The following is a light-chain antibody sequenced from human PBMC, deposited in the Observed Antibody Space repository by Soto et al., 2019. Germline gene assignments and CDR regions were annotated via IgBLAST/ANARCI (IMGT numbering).Light chain of an antibody. Sequence: EIVLTQSPATLSLSPGERATLSCRASRSVSSYLAWYQQKPGQAPRLLIYDASNRATGIPARFSGSGSGTDFTLTISSLEPEDFAVYYCQQRSNWPRDTFGQGTKLEIK. CDR2: DAS. CDR3: QQRSNWPRDT. CDR1: RSVSSY. V-gene: IGKV3-11*01. J-gene: IGKJ2*01.